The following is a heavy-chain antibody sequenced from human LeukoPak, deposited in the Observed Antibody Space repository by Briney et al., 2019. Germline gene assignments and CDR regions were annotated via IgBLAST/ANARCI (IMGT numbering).Heavy chain of an antibody. V-gene: IGHV1-69*13. CDR1: GGTFSSYA. D-gene: IGHD2-15*01. CDR3: ARAQDIVVVVAASHYYYYGMDV. Sequence: SVKVSCKASGGTFSSYAISWVRQAPGQGLEWMGGIIPIFGTANYAQKFQGRVTITADESTSTAYMELSSLRSEDTAVYYCARAQDIVVVVAASHYYYYGMDVWGQGTTVTVSS. J-gene: IGHJ6*02. CDR2: IIPIFGTA.